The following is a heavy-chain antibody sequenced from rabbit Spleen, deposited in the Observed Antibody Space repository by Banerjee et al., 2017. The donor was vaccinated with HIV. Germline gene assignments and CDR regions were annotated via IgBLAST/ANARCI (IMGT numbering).Heavy chain of an antibody. CDR2: VNSYTGRP. V-gene: IGHV1S40*01. CDR3: ARDTGTSFSTYGMDL. J-gene: IGHJ6*01. Sequence: QSLEESGGDLVKPGASLTLTCTASGVSFSSSSYMCWVRQAPGKGLEWIACVNSYTGRPVYASWTKGPFTISKTSSTTVTLQTTSLTAADTATYFCARDTGTSFSTYGMDLWGQGTLVTVS. D-gene: IGHD7-1*01. CDR1: GVSFSSSSY.